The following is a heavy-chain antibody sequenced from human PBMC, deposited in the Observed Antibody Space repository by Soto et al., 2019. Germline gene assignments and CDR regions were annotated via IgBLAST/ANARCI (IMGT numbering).Heavy chain of an antibody. D-gene: IGHD3-10*01. CDR3: AVGPYYYGLGSHQPWSWFDP. Sequence: ASVKVSCKVSGYTLTELSMHCVRQAPGKGLEWMGGFDPEDGEAIYAQKFQGRVTMTADTSTSTAYMELSSLRSEDTAVYYCAVGPYYYGLGSHQPWSWFDPWGQGTLVTVCS. V-gene: IGHV1-24*01. CDR2: FDPEDGEA. CDR1: GYTLTELS. J-gene: IGHJ5*02.